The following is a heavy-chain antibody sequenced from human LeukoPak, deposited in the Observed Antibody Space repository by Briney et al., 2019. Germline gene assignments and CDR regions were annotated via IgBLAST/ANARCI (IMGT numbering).Heavy chain of an antibody. CDR3: ARRVAVARRDAFDI. CDR1: GYTFTTYG. D-gene: IGHD6-19*01. V-gene: IGHV1-18*01. Sequence: ASVKVSCKASGYTFTTYGISWVRQAPGQGLEWMGWVSAYNGNTNYAQKLQGRVTMTTDTSANTAYMELGSLRSDDTAVYYRARRVAVARRDAFDIWGQGTMVTVSS. J-gene: IGHJ3*02. CDR2: VSAYNGNT.